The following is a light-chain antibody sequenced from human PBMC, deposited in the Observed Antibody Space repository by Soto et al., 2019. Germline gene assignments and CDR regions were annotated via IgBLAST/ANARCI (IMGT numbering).Light chain of an antibody. CDR1: SDDFGGYNY. CDR2: DVT. V-gene: IGLV2-14*03. J-gene: IGLJ1*01. Sequence: QSALAQPASVSGSPGQSITISCTGTSDDFGGYNYVSWYQQHPGKVPQLIVYDVTNRPSGVSIRFSGSKSGNTASLTISGLQAEDEADYYCSSFVGSGGLYVFGTGTKVTVL. CDR3: SSFVGSGGLYV.